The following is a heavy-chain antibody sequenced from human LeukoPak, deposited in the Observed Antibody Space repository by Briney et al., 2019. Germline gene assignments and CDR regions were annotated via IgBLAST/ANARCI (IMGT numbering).Heavy chain of an antibody. Sequence: GASVKVSCKASGYTFSDYVIHWVRQAPGQGLECMGWINPKSGGTNYVQKFQGRVTMTRDTSINTVYMELSSLNSDDTAVYYCAKDSGGKPHYYYGMDVWGQGTTVTVSS. CDR2: INPKSGGT. J-gene: IGHJ6*02. D-gene: IGHD2-15*01. V-gene: IGHV1-2*02. CDR3: AKDSGGKPHYYYGMDV. CDR1: GYTFSDYV.